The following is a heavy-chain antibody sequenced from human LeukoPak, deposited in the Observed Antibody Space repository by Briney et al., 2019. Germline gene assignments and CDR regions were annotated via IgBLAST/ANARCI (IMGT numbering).Heavy chain of an antibody. Sequence: PGGSLRLSCAASGFTFSGSAMHWVRQASGKGLEWVGRIRSKANSYATAYAASVKGRFTISRDDSKNTAYLQMNSLKTEDTAVYYCTRRSNYYDSSGYYYLGYWGQGTLVTVSS. CDR2: IRSKANSYAT. CDR1: GFTFSGSA. J-gene: IGHJ4*02. V-gene: IGHV3-73*01. CDR3: TRRSNYYDSSGYYYLGY. D-gene: IGHD3-22*01.